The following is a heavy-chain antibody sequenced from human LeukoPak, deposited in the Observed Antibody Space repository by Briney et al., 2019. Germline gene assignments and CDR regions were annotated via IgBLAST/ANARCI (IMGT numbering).Heavy chain of an antibody. Sequence: ASVKVSCKVSGYTLTELSMHWVRQAPGKGLEWMGGFVPEDGETIYAQKFQGRVTMTEDTSTDTAYMELSSLRSEDTAVYYCATVDWNYHTHNWFDRWGQGTLVTVSS. CDR1: GYTLTELS. D-gene: IGHD1-7*01. CDR3: ATVDWNYHTHNWFDR. J-gene: IGHJ5*02. V-gene: IGHV1-24*01. CDR2: FVPEDGET.